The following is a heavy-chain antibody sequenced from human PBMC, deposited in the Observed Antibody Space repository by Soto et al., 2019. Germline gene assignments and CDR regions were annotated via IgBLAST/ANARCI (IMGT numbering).Heavy chain of an antibody. D-gene: IGHD3-10*01. CDR3: ARVRGELLWFGSYYYSGMDV. CDR2: IYYTGTT. CDR1: GASIGTSGYY. Sequence: PSETLSLTCTVSGASIGTSGYYWAWIRRPPGKGLEWVGTIYYTGTTYYNPFLKTRLTISVDTSKNQFSLKLSSVTAADTAVYYCARVRGELLWFGSYYYSGMDVWGQGTTVTVSS. V-gene: IGHV4-39*01. J-gene: IGHJ6*02.